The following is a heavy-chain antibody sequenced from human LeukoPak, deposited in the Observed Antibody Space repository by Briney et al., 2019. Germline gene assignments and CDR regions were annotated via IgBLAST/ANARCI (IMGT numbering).Heavy chain of an antibody. Sequence: GGSLRLSCSASGFTFISYAMCWVRQAPGKGLEWVSGIGGSGGATYYADSVKGRFTISRDNSKNTLHLQMNSLRADDTAVYYCAREPYYDCTGSFEYWGQGTLVTVSS. D-gene: IGHD3-22*01. CDR3: AREPYYDCTGSFEY. V-gene: IGHV3-23*01. J-gene: IGHJ4*02. CDR1: GFTFISYA. CDR2: IGGSGGAT.